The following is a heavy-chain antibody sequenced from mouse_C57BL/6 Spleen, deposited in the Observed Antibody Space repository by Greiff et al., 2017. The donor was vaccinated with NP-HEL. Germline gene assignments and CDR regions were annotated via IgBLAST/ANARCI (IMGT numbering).Heavy chain of an antibody. CDR1: GYSFTGYF. D-gene: IGHD2-5*01. V-gene: IGHV1-20*01. J-gene: IGHJ2*01. Sequence: EVQLQQSGPELVKPGDSVKISCKASGYSFTGYFMNWVMQSHGKSLEWVGRINPYNGDTFYNQKFKGKATLTVDKSSSTAHMELRSLTSEDSAVYYCARSAYSNSYFDYGGQGTTLTVSS. CDR2: INPYNGDT. CDR3: ARSAYSNSYFDY.